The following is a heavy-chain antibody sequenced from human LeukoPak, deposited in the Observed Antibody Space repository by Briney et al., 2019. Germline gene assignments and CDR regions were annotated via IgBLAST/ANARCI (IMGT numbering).Heavy chain of an antibody. CDR3: AKDLGGSGSLIYYFDY. CDR2: ISWNSGSI. Sequence: GRSLRLSCAASGFTFDDYAMHWVRQAPGKGLEWVSGISWNSGSIGYADSVKGRFTISRDNAKNSLYLQMNSLRAEDTALYYCAKDLGGSGSLIYYFDYWGQGTLVTVSS. CDR1: GFTFDDYA. D-gene: IGHD3-10*01. J-gene: IGHJ4*02. V-gene: IGHV3-9*01.